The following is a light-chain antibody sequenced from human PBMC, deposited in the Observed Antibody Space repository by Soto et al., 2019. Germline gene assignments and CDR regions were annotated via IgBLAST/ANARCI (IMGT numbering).Light chain of an antibody. V-gene: IGLV2-14*03. CDR1: SSDVGGYNY. J-gene: IGLJ2*01. CDR3: SSFTISTTVL. CDR2: DVS. Sequence: QSALTQPASASGSPGQSITMSCTGTSSDVGGYNYVSWYQHHPGKAPKLMIYDVSNRPSGVSNRFSGSKSGNTASLTISGLQAEDEAHYYCSSFTISTTVLFGGGTKLTVL.